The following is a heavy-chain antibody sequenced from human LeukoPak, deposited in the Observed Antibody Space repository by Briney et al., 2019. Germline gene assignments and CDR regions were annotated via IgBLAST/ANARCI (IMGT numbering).Heavy chain of an antibody. V-gene: IGHV4-59*01. CDR3: ARVRGDFEPD. CDR2: RYYSGST. D-gene: IGHD3-16*01. CDR1: GGSISSYY. Sequence: SETLSLTCSVSGGSISSYYWTWIRQPPGKGLEWIGYRYYSGSTTYTPSLKSRVTISVDTSKTQFSLKLISVTAADTAIYYCARVRGDFEPDWGQGTLVTVSS. J-gene: IGHJ1*01.